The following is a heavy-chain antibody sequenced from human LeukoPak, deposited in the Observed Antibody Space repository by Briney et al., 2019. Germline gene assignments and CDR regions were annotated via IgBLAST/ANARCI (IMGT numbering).Heavy chain of an antibody. CDR2: ISSNTIYT. CDR1: GFSFSSYY. J-gene: IGHJ4*02. D-gene: IGHD6-19*01. CDR3: ARLYGDSSGTFFDH. Sequence: PGGSLRLSCAASGFSFSSYYMNWVRQAPGKGLEWLSYISSNTIYTNYADSVKGRFSISRDNAKNSLYLQMNSLRVEDTAVYYCARLYGDSSGTFFDHWGQGTLVTVSS. V-gene: IGHV3-11*03.